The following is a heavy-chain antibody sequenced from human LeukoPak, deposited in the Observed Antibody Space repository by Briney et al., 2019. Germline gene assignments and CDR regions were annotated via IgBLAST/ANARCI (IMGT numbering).Heavy chain of an antibody. CDR2: IYYSGST. CDR3: ARSTGGYCSSTSCLLYYFDY. CDR1: GGSISSSSYY. Sequence: SETLSLTCTVSGGSISSSSYYWGWIRQPPGKGLEWIGSIYYSGSTYYNPSLKSRVTISVDTSKNQFSLRLSSVTAADTAVYYCARSTGGYCSSTSCLLYYFDYWGQGTLVTVSS. V-gene: IGHV4-39*01. D-gene: IGHD2-2*01. J-gene: IGHJ4*02.